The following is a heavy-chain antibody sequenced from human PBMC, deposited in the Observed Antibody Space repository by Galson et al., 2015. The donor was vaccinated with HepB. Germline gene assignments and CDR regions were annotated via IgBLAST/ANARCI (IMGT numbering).Heavy chain of an antibody. CDR3: ARAPGREESGYDTDAFDL. Sequence: CAIAGGRVSSNSAAWNWIRQSPSRGLEWLGRTCYRSKWYKDYAISVKSRISTNPDTSKNQLSLQLKSVTPEDTAVYFCARAPGREESGYDTDAFDLWGQGTMVTVSS. CDR1: GGRVSSNSAA. J-gene: IGHJ3*01. D-gene: IGHD5-12*01. V-gene: IGHV6-1*01. CDR2: TCYRSKWYK.